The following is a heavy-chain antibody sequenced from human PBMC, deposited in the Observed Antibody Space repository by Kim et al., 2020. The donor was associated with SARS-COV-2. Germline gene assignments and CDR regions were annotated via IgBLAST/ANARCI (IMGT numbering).Heavy chain of an antibody. D-gene: IGHD5-12*01. CDR2: IYYSGST. V-gene: IGHV4-31*03. Sequence: SETLSLTCTVSGGSISSGGYYWSWIRQHPGKGLEWIGYIYYSGSTYYNPSLKSRVTISVDTSKNQFSLKLSSVTAADTAVYYCARDAFHSGYDLWGQGTLVTVSS. CDR3: ARDAFHSGYDL. J-gene: IGHJ4*02. CDR1: GGSISSGGYY.